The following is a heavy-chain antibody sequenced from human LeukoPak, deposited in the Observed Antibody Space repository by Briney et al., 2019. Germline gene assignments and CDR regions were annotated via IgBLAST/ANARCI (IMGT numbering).Heavy chain of an antibody. Sequence: GRSLRLSCADSGITFSTYGIHWVRQVPGKGLEWVAVISHDGSNYYYADSVKGRFTISRDNSKNTLYLQMNSLRTEGTAVYYCAKATGSSWYYFDDWGLGTLVTVSS. J-gene: IGHJ4*02. CDR2: ISHDGSNY. V-gene: IGHV3-30*18. CDR1: GITFSTYG. CDR3: AKATGSSWYYFDD. D-gene: IGHD6-13*01.